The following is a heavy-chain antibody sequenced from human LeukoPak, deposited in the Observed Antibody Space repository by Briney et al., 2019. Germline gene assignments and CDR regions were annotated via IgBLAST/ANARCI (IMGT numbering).Heavy chain of an antibody. CDR1: GGSISSADYY. V-gene: IGHV4-30-4*01. CDR2: LYYSGNT. CDR3: ARSAAVTPAIFDF. J-gene: IGHJ4*02. D-gene: IGHD4-17*01. Sequence: PSETLSLTCTVSGGSISSADYYWSWIRQPPGKGLEWIGYLYYSGNTYFNPSPKSRITISLDTSKNQFSLKLGSVTVADTAVYFCARSAAVTPAIFDFWGQGTLVAVSS.